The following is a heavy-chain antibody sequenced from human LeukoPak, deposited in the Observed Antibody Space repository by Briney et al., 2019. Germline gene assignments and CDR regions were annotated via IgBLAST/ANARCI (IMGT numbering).Heavy chain of an antibody. J-gene: IGHJ4*02. Sequence: PGGSLRLSCAASGFTFSTYWMHWVRHAPGKALVWLSRLSPDGSSSIYADSVKGRFTVSRDNAKNTLYLQMNSLRADDTAVYYCTRSPSLGGSYWGFDYWGQGTLLTVSS. CDR1: GFTFSTYW. V-gene: IGHV3-74*01. CDR3: TRSPSLGGSYWGFDY. D-gene: IGHD1-26*01. CDR2: LSPDGSSS.